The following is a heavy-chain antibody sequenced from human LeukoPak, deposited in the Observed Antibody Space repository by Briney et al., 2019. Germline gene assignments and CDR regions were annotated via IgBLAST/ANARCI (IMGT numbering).Heavy chain of an antibody. D-gene: IGHD3-10*01. CDR1: GFTFSSYW. CDR3: ARDRYYFGSGSYPWYFDL. Sequence: GGSLGLSCAASGFTFSSYWMSWVRQAPGKGLECVANIKQDGSETHYVDSVKGRFTISRDNGRNSMYLQMNSLRAEDTAVYYCARDRYYFGSGSYPWYFDLWGRGTLVTVSS. CDR2: IKQDGSET. J-gene: IGHJ2*01. V-gene: IGHV3-7*01.